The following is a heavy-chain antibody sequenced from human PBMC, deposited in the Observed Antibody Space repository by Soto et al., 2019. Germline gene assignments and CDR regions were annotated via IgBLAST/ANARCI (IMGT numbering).Heavy chain of an antibody. CDR1: GGSITSINW. V-gene: IGHV4-4*02. CDR2: IHHNGSA. D-gene: IGHD1-7*01. Sequence: SETLSLTCAVSGGSITSINWWTWVRQSPAKGLEWIGEIHHNGSANYNPSLGTRVTMSVEKSRNQFSLRLGSVTAADTAVYYCARRRGLTGTTFGWGQGTLVTVSS. J-gene: IGHJ4*02. CDR3: ARRRGLTGTTFG.